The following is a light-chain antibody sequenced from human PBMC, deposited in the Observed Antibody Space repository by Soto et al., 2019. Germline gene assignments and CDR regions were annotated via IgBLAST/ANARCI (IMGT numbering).Light chain of an antibody. CDR3: QQYGSSGT. CDR2: GAS. CDR1: QSVSNNY. J-gene: IGKJ1*01. Sequence: EIVLTQSPGTLSLSPGERATLSCRASQSVSNNYLAWYQQKPGQAPRLLIYGASNRATGIPDRFSGSWSGTDFTLTISRLEPEDLAVYYCQQYGSSGTFGQGTKVESK. V-gene: IGKV3-20*01.